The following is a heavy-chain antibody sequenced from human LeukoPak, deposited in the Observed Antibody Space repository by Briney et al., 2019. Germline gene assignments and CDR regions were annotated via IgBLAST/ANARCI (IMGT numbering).Heavy chain of an antibody. Sequence: ASVKVSCKASGYTFTSYYMHWVRQAPGQGLEWMGIINPSGGSTSYAQKSQGRVTMTRDTSTNTVYMELSSLRSEDTAVYFCARATLSDYYFNYWGQGTLVTVSS. CDR1: GYTFTSYY. CDR2: INPSGGST. V-gene: IGHV1-46*01. J-gene: IGHJ4*02. CDR3: ARATLSDYYFNY.